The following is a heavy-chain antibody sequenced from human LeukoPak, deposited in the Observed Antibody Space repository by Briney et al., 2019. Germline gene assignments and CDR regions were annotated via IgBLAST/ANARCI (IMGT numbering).Heavy chain of an antibody. Sequence: PGGSLRLSCAASGFTFSSYSMNWVRQAPGKGLEWVSSISSSSSYIYYADSVKGRFTISRDNAKNSLYLQMNSLRAEDTAVYYCARGQDIVVVVAATHLESWFDPWGQGTLVTVSS. CDR2: ISSSSSYI. D-gene: IGHD2-15*01. V-gene: IGHV3-21*01. CDR3: ARGQDIVVVVAATHLESWFDP. CDR1: GFTFSSYS. J-gene: IGHJ5*02.